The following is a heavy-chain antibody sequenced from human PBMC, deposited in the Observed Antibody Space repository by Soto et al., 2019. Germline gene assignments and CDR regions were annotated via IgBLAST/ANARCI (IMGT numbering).Heavy chain of an antibody. Sequence: PGGSLRLSCAASGFTFSDYYMSWIRQAPGKGLEWVSYISSSGSTIYYADSVKGRFTISRDNAKNSLYLQMDSLRAEDTAVYYCARDLHDDSMGYYYYYGMDVWGQGTTVTVSS. V-gene: IGHV3-11*01. CDR3: ARDLHDDSMGYYYYYGMDV. D-gene: IGHD4-4*01. J-gene: IGHJ6*02. CDR1: GFTFSDYY. CDR2: ISSSGSTI.